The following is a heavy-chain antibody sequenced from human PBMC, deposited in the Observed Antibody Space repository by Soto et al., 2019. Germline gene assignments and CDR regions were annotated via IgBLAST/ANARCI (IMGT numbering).Heavy chain of an antibody. CDR2: VKSKTDGGTT. CDR3: TTPYAVAAPAAKDV. CDR1: GFTFSSAW. J-gene: IGHJ6*02. V-gene: IGHV3-15*01. Sequence: LRLSCAASGFTFSSAWMSWVRQAPGKGLEWVGRVKSKTDGGTTDYAAPVKGRFTISRDDSKNTLYLQMNSLKTEDTAVYYCTTPYAVAAPAAKDVWGQGTTVTVSS. D-gene: IGHD6-19*01.